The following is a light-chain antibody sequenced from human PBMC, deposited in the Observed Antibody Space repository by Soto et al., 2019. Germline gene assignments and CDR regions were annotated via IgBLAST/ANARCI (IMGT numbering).Light chain of an antibody. Sequence: EVVLTQSPATLSLSPGERATLSCRASQTVSSGHLAWYQQKPGQAPRLLISGGTSRATGIPGRVSGSGSGTGFTLTVRRLEPEEFGVYYCQQYVSSPYTFGQGTKLEIK. J-gene: IGKJ2*01. V-gene: IGKV3-20*01. CDR2: GGT. CDR3: QQYVSSPYT. CDR1: QTVSSGH.